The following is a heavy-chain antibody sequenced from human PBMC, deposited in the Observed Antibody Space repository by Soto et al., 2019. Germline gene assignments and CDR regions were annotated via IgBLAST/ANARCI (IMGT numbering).Heavy chain of an antibody. D-gene: IGHD2-15*01. CDR2: ISASTRNT. Sequence: ASVKVSCKASGYTFSDYAISWVRQAPGQGLEWMGWISASTRNTDQAQNFQGRVILTLDTSTNTAYMELRSLRSDDTAVYYCVRCYCSVGSCYACWHFDLWGRGTLVTVSS. J-gene: IGHJ2*01. CDR1: GYTFSDYA. V-gene: IGHV1-18*01. CDR3: VRCYCSVGSCYACWHFDL.